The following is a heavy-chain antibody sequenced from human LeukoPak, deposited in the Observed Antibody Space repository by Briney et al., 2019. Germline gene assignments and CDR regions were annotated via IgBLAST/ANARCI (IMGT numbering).Heavy chain of an antibody. J-gene: IGHJ4*02. Sequence: ASVKVSCEASGYDFTAYTLNWVRQAPGQGLEWMGWINTRTANPTYAQGFVGRFVFSVDTSVNTAYLQISSLKAKDTAVYYCVRVGVLTTVFDYWGQGTLVAVSS. CDR2: INTRTANP. CDR3: VRVGVLTTVFDY. D-gene: IGHD4/OR15-4a*01. CDR1: GYDFTAYT. V-gene: IGHV7-4-1*02.